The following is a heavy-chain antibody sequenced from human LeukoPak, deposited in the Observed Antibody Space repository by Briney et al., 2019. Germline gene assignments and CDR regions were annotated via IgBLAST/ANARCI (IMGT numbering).Heavy chain of an antibody. CDR2: INPNSGGT. J-gene: IGHJ5*02. V-gene: IGHV1-2*02. CDR3: ARGYRFGELLQENWFDP. Sequence: ASVKVSCKASGYTFTGYYMHWVRQAPGQGLEWMGWINPNSGGTNYAQKFQGRVTMTRDTSISTAYMELSRLRSDDTAVYYCARGYRFGELLQENWFDPWGQGTLVTVSS. D-gene: IGHD3-10*01. CDR1: GYTFTGYY.